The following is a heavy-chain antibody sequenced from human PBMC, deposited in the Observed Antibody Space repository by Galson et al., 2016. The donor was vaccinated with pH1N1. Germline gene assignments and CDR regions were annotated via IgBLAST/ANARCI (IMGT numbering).Heavy chain of an antibody. V-gene: IGHV3-30*03. CDR3: ARDRDGKGLDS. CDR2: MTYDGSNA. CDR1: GFTFSSYG. J-gene: IGHJ4*02. Sequence: SLRLSCAASGFTFSSYGMHWVRQAPGKGLQWVAVMTYDGSNAYYADSVKGRFTISRDNSKTTLYLQIYTLRPEDTAVYYCARDRDGKGLDSWGQGILVTVSS.